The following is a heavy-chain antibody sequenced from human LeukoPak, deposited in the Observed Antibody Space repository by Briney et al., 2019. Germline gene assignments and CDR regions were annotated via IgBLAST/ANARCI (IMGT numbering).Heavy chain of an antibody. Sequence: GGSLRLSCAASGFTFSSYGMHWVRQAPGKGLEWVAVIWYDESNKYYADSVKGRFTISRDNSKNTLYLQMNSLRAEDTAVYYCARDGRPDAFDIWGQGTMVTVSS. CDR2: IWYDESNK. J-gene: IGHJ3*02. CDR1: GFTFSSYG. CDR3: ARDGRPDAFDI. V-gene: IGHV3-33*01.